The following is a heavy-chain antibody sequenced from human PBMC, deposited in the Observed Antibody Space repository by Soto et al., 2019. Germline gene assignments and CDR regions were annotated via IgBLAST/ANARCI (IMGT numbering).Heavy chain of an antibody. V-gene: IGHV3-30*18. Sequence: PGGSLRLSCAASGFTFSSYGMHWVRQAPGKGLEWVAVISYDGSNKYYADSVKGRFTISRDNSKNTLYLQMNSLRAEDTAVYYWANAYRGIGPYYYYGMDVCGQGTTVTVSS. J-gene: IGHJ6*02. CDR3: ANAYRGIGPYYYYGMDV. CDR1: GFTFSSYG. CDR2: ISYDGSNK. D-gene: IGHD3-16*02.